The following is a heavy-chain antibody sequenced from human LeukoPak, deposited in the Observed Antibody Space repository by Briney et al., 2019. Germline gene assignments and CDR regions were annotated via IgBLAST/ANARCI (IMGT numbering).Heavy chain of an antibody. CDR3: ARGRSDQRYSSGWSVIDY. J-gene: IGHJ4*02. Sequence: PGGSLRLSCAASGFTFSSYWMSWVRQAPGKGLEWVANIKGDGSDNHYVDSVRGRFTISRDNAKNSLYLQMNSLRAEDTAVYYCARGRSDQRYSSGWSVIDYWGQGTLVTVSS. D-gene: IGHD6-19*01. V-gene: IGHV3-7*02. CDR1: GFTFSSYW. CDR2: IKGDGSDN.